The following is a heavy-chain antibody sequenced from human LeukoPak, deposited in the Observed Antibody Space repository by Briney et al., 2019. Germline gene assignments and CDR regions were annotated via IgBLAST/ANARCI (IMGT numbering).Heavy chain of an antibody. V-gene: IGHV1-69*13. CDR1: GDTFKSYG. CDR2: IIPIFGTA. Sequence: ASVKVSCKASGDTFKSYGISWVRQAPGQGLEWMGGIIPIFGTANYAQKFQGRVTITADESTSTAYMELSSLRSEDTAVYYCARDISGGVDSSGYYSPYYFDYWGQGTLVTVSS. J-gene: IGHJ4*02. CDR3: ARDISGGVDSSGYYSPYYFDY. D-gene: IGHD3-22*01.